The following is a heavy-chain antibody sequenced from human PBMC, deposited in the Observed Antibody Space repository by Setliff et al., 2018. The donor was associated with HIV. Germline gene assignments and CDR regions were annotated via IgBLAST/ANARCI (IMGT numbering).Heavy chain of an antibody. V-gene: IGHV4-39*01. J-gene: IGHJ4*02. CDR3: ARQTWEYYDTLTGYYRSPKNFDS. CDR2: ISYTWST. Sequence: SETLSLTCTVPGGSINRSNYYWGWIRQPPGKGLEWIGTISYTWSTYYDPSLDSRVTISLDTSKNQFCLKLSSVTAPDTAIYYCARQTWEYYDTLTGYYRSPKNFDSWGQGTLVTVSS. D-gene: IGHD3-9*01. CDR1: GGSINRSNYY.